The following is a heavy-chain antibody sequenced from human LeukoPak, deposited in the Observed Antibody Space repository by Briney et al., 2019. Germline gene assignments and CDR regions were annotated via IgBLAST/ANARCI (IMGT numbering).Heavy chain of an antibody. J-gene: IGHJ3*02. CDR3: ARHGSGSSAHDAFDI. V-gene: IGHV3-7*01. CDR2: IMQDGSEK. D-gene: IGHD3-10*01. CDR1: GFTFSSYW. Sequence: GGSLRLSCAASGFTFSSYWMSWVRQAPGKGLEWVANIMQDGSEKFYVDSVKGRFTISRDNAKNSLYLQMNSLRAEDTAVYYCARHGSGSSAHDAFDIWGQGTMVAVSS.